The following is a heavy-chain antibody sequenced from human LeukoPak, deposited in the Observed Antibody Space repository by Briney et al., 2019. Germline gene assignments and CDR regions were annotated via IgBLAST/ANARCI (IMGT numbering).Heavy chain of an antibody. V-gene: IGHV3-64*02. J-gene: IGHJ4*02. D-gene: IGHD1-26*01. Sequence: GGSLRLSCAASGFTFSSYEMNWVRQGPGKGLEYISSISSNGGSTYYADSVKGRFTISRDNSKNTLFLKMGSLRAEDMAVYYCTRSNNIVGATYFDYWGQGTLVTVSS. CDR1: GFTFSSYE. CDR2: ISSNGGST. CDR3: TRSNNIVGATYFDY.